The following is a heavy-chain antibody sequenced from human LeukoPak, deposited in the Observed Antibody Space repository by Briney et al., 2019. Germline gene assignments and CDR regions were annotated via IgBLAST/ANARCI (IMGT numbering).Heavy chain of an antibody. V-gene: IGHV3-11*01. J-gene: IGHJ3*02. CDR2: ISSSGSTI. Sequence: GGSLRLSCAASGFTFSDYYMSWIRQAPGKGLEWVSYISSSGSTIYYADSVKGRFTISRDNAKNSLYLQRNSLRAEDTAVYYCARGSASMVRGLRAFDIWGQGTMVTVSS. CDR1: GFTFSDYY. D-gene: IGHD3-10*01. CDR3: ARGSASMVRGLRAFDI.